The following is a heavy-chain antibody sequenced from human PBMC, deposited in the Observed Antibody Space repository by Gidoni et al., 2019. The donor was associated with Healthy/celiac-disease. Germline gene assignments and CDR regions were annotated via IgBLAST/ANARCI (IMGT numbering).Heavy chain of an antibody. CDR3: AMSIAAAGPNWFDP. V-gene: IGHV4-59*01. Sequence: QLQLQESGPGLAKPSEPLSLTCTVSGGSISSYYWSWIRQPPGKGLEWIGYIYYSGSTNYNPSLKSRVTISVDTSKNQFSLKLSSVTAADTAVYYCAMSIAAAGPNWFDPWGQGTLVTVSS. J-gene: IGHJ5*02. CDR2: IYYSGST. CDR1: GGSISSYY. D-gene: IGHD6-13*01.